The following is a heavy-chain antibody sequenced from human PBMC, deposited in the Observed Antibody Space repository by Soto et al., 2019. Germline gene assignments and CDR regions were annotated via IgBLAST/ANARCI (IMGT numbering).Heavy chain of an antibody. CDR2: INPNSGGT. V-gene: IGHV1-2*02. D-gene: IGHD1-1*01. J-gene: IGHJ4*02. CDR3: ARDIRPQWNGVDY. CDR1: GYTFTGYY. Sequence: KVSCKASGYTFTGYYMHWVRQAPGQGLEWMGWINPNSGGTNYAQKFQGRVTMTRDTSISTAYMELSRLRYDDTAVYYCARDIRPQWNGVDYWGQGTLVTVSS.